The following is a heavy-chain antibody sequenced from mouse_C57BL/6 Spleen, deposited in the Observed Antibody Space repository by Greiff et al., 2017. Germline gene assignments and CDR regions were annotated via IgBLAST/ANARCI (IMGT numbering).Heavy chain of an antibody. Sequence: EVQRVESGPELVKPGASVKMSCKASGYTFTDYNMHWVKQSHGKSLEWIGYINPNNGGTSYNQKFKGKATLTVNKSSSTAYMELRSLTSEDSAVYYCARLGNYYAMDYWGQGTSVTVSS. D-gene: IGHD3-3*01. CDR2: INPNNGGT. V-gene: IGHV1-22*01. J-gene: IGHJ4*01. CDR1: GYTFTDYN. CDR3: ARLGNYYAMDY.